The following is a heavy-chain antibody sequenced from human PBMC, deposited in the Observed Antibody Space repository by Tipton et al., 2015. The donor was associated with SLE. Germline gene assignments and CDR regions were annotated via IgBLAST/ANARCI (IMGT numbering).Heavy chain of an antibody. CDR2: IYSGGST. Sequence: SLRLSCAASGFTVSSNYMSWVRQAPGKGLEWVSVIYSGGSTYYADSVKGRFTISRDNSKNTLYLQMNSLRAEDTAVYYCARVLTYSSGAYFDYWGQGTLVTVSS. D-gene: IGHD6-19*01. CDR1: GFTVSSNY. V-gene: IGHV3-53*05. CDR3: ARVLTYSSGAYFDY. J-gene: IGHJ4*02.